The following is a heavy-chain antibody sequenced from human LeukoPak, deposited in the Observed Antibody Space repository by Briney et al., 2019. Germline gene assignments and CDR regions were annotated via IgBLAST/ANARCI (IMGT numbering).Heavy chain of an antibody. CDR1: GGSISGFV. V-gene: IGHV4-59*08. D-gene: IGHD6-19*01. J-gene: IGHJ4*02. CDR2: IYDTGTT. Sequence: SETLSLTCTVSGGSISGFVWSWIRQPPGEGLEYIGFIYDTGTTNYNPLLKSRVTLSVDTSKNQFSLKLNSVTAADTAVYYCARLTKGEQWLAYYFDYWGQGALVTASS. CDR3: ARLTKGEQWLAYYFDY.